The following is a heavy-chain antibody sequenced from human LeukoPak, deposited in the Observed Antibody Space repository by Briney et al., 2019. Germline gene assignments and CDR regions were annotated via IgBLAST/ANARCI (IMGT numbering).Heavy chain of an antibody. V-gene: IGHV4-39*01. CDR3: ARQWGHYDFWSGYQYYFDY. CDR1: GGSISSSSYY. CDR2: IYYSGST. Sequence: PSETLSLTCTVSGGSISSSSYYWGWIRQPPGKGLEWIGSIYYSGSTYYNPSLKSRVTISVDTSKNQFSLKLSSVTAADTAVYYRARQWGHYDFWSGYQYYFDYWGQGTLVTVSS. D-gene: IGHD3-3*01. J-gene: IGHJ4*02.